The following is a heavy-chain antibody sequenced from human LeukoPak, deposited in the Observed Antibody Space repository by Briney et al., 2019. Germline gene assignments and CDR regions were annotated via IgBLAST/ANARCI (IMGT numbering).Heavy chain of an antibody. J-gene: IGHJ4*02. CDR3: ARAHLKTYYYGPGSLQADPETYYFDY. CDR1: GGSFSGYY. Sequence: SETPSLTCAVYGGSFSGYYWSWIRQPPRKGLEWIGEINHSGSTNYNPSLKSRVTISVDTSKNQFSLKLSSVTAADTAVYYCARAHLKTYYYGPGSLQADPETYYFDYWGQGTLVTVSS. D-gene: IGHD3-10*01. V-gene: IGHV4-34*01. CDR2: INHSGST.